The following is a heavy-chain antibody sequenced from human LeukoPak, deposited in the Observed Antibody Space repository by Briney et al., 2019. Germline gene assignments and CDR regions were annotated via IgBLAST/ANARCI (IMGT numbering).Heavy chain of an antibody. Sequence: PGGSLRLSCAASGFTFSSYAMSWVRQAPGKGLEWVSVIYSGGSTYYADSVKGRSTISRDNSKNTLYLQMNSLRAEDTAVYYCARGGGYGGTSGYFDYWGQGTLVTVSS. CDR2: IYSGGST. D-gene: IGHD4-23*01. J-gene: IGHJ4*02. CDR3: ARGGGYGGTSGYFDY. V-gene: IGHV3-53*01. CDR1: GFTFSSYA.